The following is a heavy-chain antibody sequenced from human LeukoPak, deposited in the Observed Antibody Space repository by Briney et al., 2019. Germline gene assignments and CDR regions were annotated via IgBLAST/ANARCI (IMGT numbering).Heavy chain of an antibody. CDR1: GGSISSYY. D-gene: IGHD6-19*01. CDR3: ARGIRQWLDYYFDY. Sequence: PSETLSLTCTVSGGSISSYYWSWIRQPPGKGLEWIGYIYYSGSTNYNPSLKSRVTMSVDTSKNQFSLKLSSVTAADTAVYYCARGIRQWLDYYFDYWGQGTLVTVSS. V-gene: IGHV4-59*12. J-gene: IGHJ4*02. CDR2: IYYSGST.